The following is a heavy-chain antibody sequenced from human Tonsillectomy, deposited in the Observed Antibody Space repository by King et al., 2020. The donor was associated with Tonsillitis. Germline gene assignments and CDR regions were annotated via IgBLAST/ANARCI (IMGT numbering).Heavy chain of an antibody. D-gene: IGHD1-1*01. J-gene: IGHJ4*02. CDR2: IKSKTDGGTT. CDR1: GFTFSNAW. Sequence: VQLVESGGGLVKPGGSLRLSCAASGFTFSNAWMSWVRQAPGKGLEWVGRIKSKTDGGTTDYAAPVKGRFTISRDDSKNTLYLQMNSLKTEDTAVYYCTTGPSKGDTTYDYWGQGTLVTVSS. V-gene: IGHV3-15*01. CDR3: TTGPSKGDTTYDY.